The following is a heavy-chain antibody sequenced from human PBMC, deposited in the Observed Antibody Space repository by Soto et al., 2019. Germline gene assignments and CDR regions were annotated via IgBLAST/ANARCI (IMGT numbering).Heavy chain of an antibody. CDR2: ISSSSSYI. V-gene: IGHV3-21*01. CDR1: GFTFSSYS. J-gene: IGHJ6*02. D-gene: IGHD1-26*01. CDR3: ARARSAGAYYGRDV. Sequence: GGSLRLSCAASGFTFSSYSMNWVRQAPGKGLEWVSSISSSSSYIYYADSVKGRFTISRDNAKNSLYLQMNSLRAEDTAVYDGARARSAGAYYGRDVWGQGTTVTVSS.